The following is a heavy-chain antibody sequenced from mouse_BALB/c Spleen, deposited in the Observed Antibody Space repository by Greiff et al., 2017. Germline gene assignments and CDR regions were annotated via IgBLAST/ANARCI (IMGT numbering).Heavy chain of an antibody. V-gene: IGHV5-17*02. CDR2: ISSGSSTI. CDR1: GFTFSSFG. D-gene: IGHD2-2*01. Sequence: EVNVVESGGGLVQPGGSRKLSCAASGFTFSSFGMHWVRQAPEKGLEWVAYISSGSSTIYYADTVKGRFTISRDNPKNTLFLQMTSLRSEDTAMYYCARSRGYLYAMDYWGQGTSVTVSS. J-gene: IGHJ4*01. CDR3: ARSRGYLYAMDY.